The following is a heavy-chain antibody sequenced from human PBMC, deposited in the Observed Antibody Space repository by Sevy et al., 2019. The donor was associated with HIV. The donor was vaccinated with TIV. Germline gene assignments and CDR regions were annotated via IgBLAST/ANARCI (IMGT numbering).Heavy chain of an antibody. CDR3: ARDPGFWYFDL. D-gene: IGHD7-27*01. Sequence: GGYLRLSCAASGFSFSGYSMNWVRQAPGKGLEWISYISTSSSSIHYADSMKGRFTVSRDNAKNSLYLQMNNLSDEDMAIYYRARDPGFWYFDLWGRGTLVTVSS. J-gene: IGHJ2*01. CDR2: ISTSSSSI. CDR1: GFSFSGYS. V-gene: IGHV3-48*02.